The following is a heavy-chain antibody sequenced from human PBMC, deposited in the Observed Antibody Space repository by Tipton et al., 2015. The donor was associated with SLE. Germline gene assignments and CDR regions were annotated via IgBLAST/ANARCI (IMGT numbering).Heavy chain of an antibody. CDR1: GFTFSSYA. V-gene: IGHV3-23*01. Sequence: SLRLSCAASGFTFSSYAMSWVRQAPGKGLEWVSAISGSGGSTYYADSVKGRFTISRDNSKNTLYLQMNSLRAEDTAVYYCAKDLGSPGAFDIWGQGTMVTVSS. CDR3: AKDLGSPGAFDI. D-gene: IGHD3-10*01. CDR2: ISGSGGST. J-gene: IGHJ3*02.